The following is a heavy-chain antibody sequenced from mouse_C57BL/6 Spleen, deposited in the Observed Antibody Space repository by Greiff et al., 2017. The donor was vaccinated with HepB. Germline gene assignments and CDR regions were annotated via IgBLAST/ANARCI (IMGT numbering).Heavy chain of an antibody. J-gene: IGHJ4*01. D-gene: IGHD1-1*01. Sequence: VQLVESGAELVKPGASVKMSCKASGYTFTSYWITWVKQRPGQGLEWIGDIYPGSGSTNYNEKFKSKATLTVDTSSSTAYMQLSSLTSEDSAVYYCAREVFYHAMDYWGQGTSVTVSS. CDR1: GYTFTSYW. V-gene: IGHV1-55*01. CDR2: IYPGSGST. CDR3: AREVFYHAMDY.